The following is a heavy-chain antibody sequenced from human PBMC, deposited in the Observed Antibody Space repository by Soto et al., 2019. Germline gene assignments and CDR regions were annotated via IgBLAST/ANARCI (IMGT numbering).Heavy chain of an antibody. CDR1: GFTFSSYS. V-gene: IGHV3-21*01. J-gene: IGHJ3*02. CDR2: ISSSSSYI. D-gene: IGHD6-19*01. Sequence: EVQLVESGGGLVKPGGSLRLSCAASGFTFSSYSMNWVRQAPGKGLEWVSSISSSSSYIYYADSVKGRFTISRDNAKNSLYLQMNSLRAEDTAVYYCARDSCGAVAGGDDAFDIWGQGTMVTVSS. CDR3: ARDSCGAVAGGDDAFDI.